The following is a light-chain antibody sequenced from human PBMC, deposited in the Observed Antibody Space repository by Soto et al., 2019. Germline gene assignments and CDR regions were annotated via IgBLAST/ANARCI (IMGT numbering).Light chain of an antibody. Sequence: EIVLTQSPGTLSLSPGERATLSCRASQSVSSNFLAWYQQKPGQAPRLLIYGASSRATGIPDRFSGSGSGTDFTFTVSRLEPEDFAVYYCQDYGSSPRWTLGQGTKVEIK. CDR3: QDYGSSPRWT. CDR2: GAS. J-gene: IGKJ1*01. CDR1: QSVSSNF. V-gene: IGKV3-20*01.